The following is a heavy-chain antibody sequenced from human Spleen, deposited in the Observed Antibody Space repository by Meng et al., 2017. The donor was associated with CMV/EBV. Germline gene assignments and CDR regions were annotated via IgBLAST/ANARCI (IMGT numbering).Heavy chain of an antibody. CDR2: ISYDGSNK. D-gene: IGHD3-10*01. CDR3: ARYDHLLLNDY. CDR1: GFFFNRYT. Sequence: GESLKISCAASGFFFNRYTMHWVRQAPGKGLEWVALISYDGSNKQYADSVKGRFTISGDNSKNTLYLQMNSLRAEDTAVFYCARYDHLLLNDYWGQGTLVTVSS. V-gene: IGHV3-30-3*01. J-gene: IGHJ4*02.